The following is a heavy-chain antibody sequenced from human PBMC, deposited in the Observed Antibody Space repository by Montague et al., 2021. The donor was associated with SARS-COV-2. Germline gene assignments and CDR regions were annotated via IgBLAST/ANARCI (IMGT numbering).Heavy chain of an antibody. CDR2: VFISGTT. D-gene: IGHD2-21*02. J-gene: IGHJ4*02. V-gene: IGHV4-4*07. CDR3: ARKDGDG. Sequence: SETLSLTCTVSGASVSTYHWSWIRQPAGKGLEWIGRVFISGTTDYNPSLRSRVTMPIDTSRNQLSLQMTSVTSADTAIYYCARKDGDGWGQGTLVTVSS. CDR1: GASVSTYH.